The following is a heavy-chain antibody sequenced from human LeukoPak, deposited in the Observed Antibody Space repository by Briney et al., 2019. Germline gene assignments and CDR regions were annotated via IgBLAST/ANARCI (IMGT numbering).Heavy chain of an antibody. J-gene: IGHJ2*01. Sequence: GGSLRLSCAASGFTFSSYGMHWVRQAPGKGLEWVAGIWYDGSNKYYADSVKGRFPISRDNSKNTLYLQMNSLRAEDTAVYYCAKEIRYSSGSYDNWYFELWGRGTLVTVSS. D-gene: IGHD3-22*01. CDR3: AKEIRYSSGSYDNWYFEL. CDR2: IWYDGSNK. V-gene: IGHV3-33*06. CDR1: GFTFSSYG.